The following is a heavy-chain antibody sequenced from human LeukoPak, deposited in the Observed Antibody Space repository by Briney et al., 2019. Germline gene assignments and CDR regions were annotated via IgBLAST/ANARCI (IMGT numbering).Heavy chain of an antibody. V-gene: IGHV4-59*01. CDR3: ARALEWFDTYYFDY. CDR2: IYYNGNT. Sequence: SETLSLTRSVSDGSINSYYWNWIRRPPGKGLEWIGYIYYNGNTNYSPSLKSRVTMSVDTSKNQFSLKLSSVTAADTAVYYCARALEWFDTYYFDYWGQGTLVTVSS. CDR1: DGSINSYY. D-gene: IGHD3-3*01. J-gene: IGHJ4*02.